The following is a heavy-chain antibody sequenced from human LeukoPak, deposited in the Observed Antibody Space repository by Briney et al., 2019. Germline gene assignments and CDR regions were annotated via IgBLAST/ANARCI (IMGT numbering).Heavy chain of an antibody. CDR1: GGSTISYY. D-gene: IGHD3-3*01. V-gene: IGHV4-4*07. CDR2: IYTSGST. CDR3: AGVSRFLEWPDY. J-gene: IGHJ4*02. Sequence: SETLSLTCTVSGGSTISYYWSWIRQPAGKGLEWIGRIYTSGSTNYNPSLKSRVTMSIDTSKNQFSLKLTSVTAADTAVYYCAGVSRFLEWPDYWGQGTLVTVSS.